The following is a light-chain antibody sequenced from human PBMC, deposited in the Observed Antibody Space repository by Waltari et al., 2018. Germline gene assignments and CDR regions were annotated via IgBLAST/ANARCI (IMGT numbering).Light chain of an antibody. J-gene: IGLJ3*02. CDR3: SSYAFSSNWV. V-gene: IGLV2-8*01. CDR1: SSAAGGYDY. Sequence: QSALTQPPSASGSPGQSVTISCTGTSSAAGGYDYVSWYQQHPGKAPKLMIFEVSTRPPGVPDRFSGSKSGNTASLTVSGLQAEDEADYYCSSYAFSSNWVFGGGTKLTVL. CDR2: EVS.